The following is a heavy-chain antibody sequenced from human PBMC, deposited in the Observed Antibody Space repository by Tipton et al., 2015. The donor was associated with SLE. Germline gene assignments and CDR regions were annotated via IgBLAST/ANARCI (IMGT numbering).Heavy chain of an antibody. V-gene: IGHV1-2*02. D-gene: IGHD3-22*01. J-gene: IGHJ3*02. CDR2: INPNSGGT. Sequence: QLVQSGAEVKKPGASVKVSCKASGYTFTASFMHWVRQAPGQGLEWMGWINPNSGGTNYAQKFQGRVTMTRDTSISTAYMELSRLRSDDTAVYYCAKARGGYYDSSGYYYIWYAFDIWGQGTMVTVSS. CDR3: AKARGGYYDSSGYYYIWYAFDI. CDR1: GYTFTASF.